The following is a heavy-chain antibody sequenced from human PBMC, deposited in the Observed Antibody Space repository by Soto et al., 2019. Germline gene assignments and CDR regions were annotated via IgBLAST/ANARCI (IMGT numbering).Heavy chain of an antibody. V-gene: IGHV3-21*01. D-gene: IGHD2-2*01. CDR2: ISSSSSYI. CDR1: GFTFSSYS. J-gene: IGHJ4*02. CDR3: ARDLRPHIVVVPAAIGGPFGY. Sequence: EVQLVESGGGLVKPGGSLRLSCAASGFTFSSYSMNWVRQAPGKGLEWVSSISSSSSYIYYADSVKGRFTISRDNAKNSLYLQMNSLRAEDTAVYYCARDLRPHIVVVPAAIGGPFGYWGQGTLVTVSS.